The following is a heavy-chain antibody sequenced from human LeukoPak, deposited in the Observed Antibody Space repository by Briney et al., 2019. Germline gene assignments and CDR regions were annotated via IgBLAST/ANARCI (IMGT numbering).Heavy chain of an antibody. CDR3: ARGTMIVRY. V-gene: IGHV3-9*01. J-gene: IGHJ4*02. D-gene: IGHD3-22*01. CDR2: INWNSDSI. Sequence: PGGSLRLSCAVSGFTFDDYAMHWVRQVPGKGLEWVSGINWNSDSIGYADSVKGRFTTSRDNAKNSLYLQMNSLRAEDTAVYYCARGTMIVRYWGQGTLVTVSS. CDR1: GFTFDDYA.